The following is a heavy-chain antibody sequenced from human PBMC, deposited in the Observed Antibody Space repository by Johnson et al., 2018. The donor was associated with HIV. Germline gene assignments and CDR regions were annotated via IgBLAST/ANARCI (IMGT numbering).Heavy chain of an antibody. J-gene: IGHJ3*02. Sequence: VQLVESGGGLVQPGGSLRLSCVVSEFTVSSNYMSWVRQAPGKGLEYVSAISSHGGSTYYANSVTGRFTISRDNSKNTLYLQMGSRGAEDMAVYYCARGRGELLGGAFDIWGQGTMVTVSS. D-gene: IGHD1-26*01. CDR1: EFTVSSNY. CDR2: ISSHGGST. V-gene: IGHV3-64*01. CDR3: ARGRGELLGGAFDI.